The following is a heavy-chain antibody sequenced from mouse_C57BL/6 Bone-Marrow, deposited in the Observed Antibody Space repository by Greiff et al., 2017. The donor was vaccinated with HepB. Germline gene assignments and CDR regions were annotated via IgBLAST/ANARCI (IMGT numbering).Heavy chain of an antibody. Sequence: QVQLQQPGAELVKPGASVKLSCKASGYTFTSYWMHWVKQRPGRGLEWIGRIDPNSGGTKYNEKFKSKATLTVDKPSSTAYMQLSSLTSEDSAVYYCAKLTHTYYYGSSYYFDYWGQGTTLTVSS. D-gene: IGHD1-1*01. J-gene: IGHJ2*01. CDR3: AKLTHTYYYGSSYYFDY. CDR1: GYTFTSYW. CDR2: IDPNSGGT. V-gene: IGHV1-72*01.